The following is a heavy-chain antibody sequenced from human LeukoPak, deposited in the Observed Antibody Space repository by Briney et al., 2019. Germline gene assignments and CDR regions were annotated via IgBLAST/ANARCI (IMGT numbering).Heavy chain of an antibody. CDR2: ISGSGGST. Sequence: GGSLRLSCAASGFTFSSYAMSWVRQAPGKGLEWVSAISGSGGSTYYADSVKGRFTISRDNSKNTLYLQMNSLRAEDTAVYYCAKGDKIQLWLAYFDYWGQGTLVTVSS. CDR1: GFTFSSYA. V-gene: IGHV3-23*01. CDR3: AKGDKIQLWLAYFDY. J-gene: IGHJ4*02. D-gene: IGHD5-18*01.